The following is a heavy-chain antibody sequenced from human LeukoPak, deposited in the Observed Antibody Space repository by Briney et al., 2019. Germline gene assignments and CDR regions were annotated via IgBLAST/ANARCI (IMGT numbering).Heavy chain of an antibody. CDR2: IYPGDSDT. CDR1: GNMFTNYW. CDR3: ARHSFMNDNASPFDP. D-gene: IGHD1-1*01. J-gene: IGHJ5*02. Sequence: GEPLKISWKGTGNMFTNYWLGCVRDMPGKNLEWRGGIYPGDSDTSYSPSFQGQITISADKSINTAYLQWSSLKAYNTAMYYSARHSFMNDNASPFDPWGQGTLVTVSS. V-gene: IGHV5-51*01.